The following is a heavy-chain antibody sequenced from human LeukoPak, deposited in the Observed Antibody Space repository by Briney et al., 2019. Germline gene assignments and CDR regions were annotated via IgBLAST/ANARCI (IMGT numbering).Heavy chain of an antibody. J-gene: IGHJ4*02. CDR3: ARFSLYDNSGYYSWLFDF. Sequence: GGSLRLSCAASGFAFSSYAMNWVRQAPGKGLEWVSSITSTSSYIYYADSVKGRFTISRDNAKNSLYLQMNSLRAEDTAVYNCARFSLYDNSGYYSWLFDFWGQGTLVTVSS. D-gene: IGHD3-22*01. V-gene: IGHV3-21*01. CDR1: GFAFSSYA. CDR2: ITSTSSYI.